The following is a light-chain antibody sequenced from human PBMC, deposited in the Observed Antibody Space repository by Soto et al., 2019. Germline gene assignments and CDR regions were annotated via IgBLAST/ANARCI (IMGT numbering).Light chain of an antibody. J-gene: IGLJ1*01. CDR3: QSYDSSRRV. CDR1: SSNIGAGYD. CDR2: GNS. Sequence: QSVLTQPPSVSGAPGQRVTISCTGSSSNIGAGYDVHWYQQLPGTAPKLLIYGNSNRPSGVPDRFSGSKSGTSASLAITGLQAKDEADYYCQSYDSSRRVFGTGTKVTVL. V-gene: IGLV1-40*01.